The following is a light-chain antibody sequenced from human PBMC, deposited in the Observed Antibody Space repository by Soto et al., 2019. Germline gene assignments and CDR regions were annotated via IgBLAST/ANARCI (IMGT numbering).Light chain of an antibody. J-gene: IGKJ4*01. CDR2: EES. CDR1: QSISSY. Sequence: DIQMTQSSSSLSASVGDRVTITCLASQSISSYLNWYQHKPGKAPKLLIYEESTLHSGVPSRFSGRKSGTQCTLTIDSLQPEDVSTYYCQQVKTYPRTFVGGTKVDI. V-gene: IGKV1-9*01. CDR3: QQVKTYPRT.